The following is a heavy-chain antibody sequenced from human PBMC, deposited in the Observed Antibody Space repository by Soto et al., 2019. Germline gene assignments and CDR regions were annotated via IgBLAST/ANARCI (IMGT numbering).Heavy chain of an antibody. J-gene: IGHJ4*02. CDR1: GGSIYTYY. Sequence: PAETLSLTCKLSGGSIYTYYWNWIRQSPGKGLVWIGYISDGGSTNYNPPLKSRVTIPVDKSKNQLSLTLTAVPAADTAVYYCARVHSSSTSCYSMTIDYWGQGTLVTVSS. D-gene: IGHD2-2*02. CDR2: ISDGGST. CDR3: ARVHSSSTSCYSMTIDY. V-gene: IGHV4-59*12.